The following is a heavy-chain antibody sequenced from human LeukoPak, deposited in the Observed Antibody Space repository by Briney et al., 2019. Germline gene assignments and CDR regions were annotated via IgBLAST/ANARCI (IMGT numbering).Heavy chain of an antibody. V-gene: IGHV3-30*18. CDR1: GLTFSSYG. D-gene: IGHD2-21*02. CDR3: AKGTAYCGGDCYSVIY. CDR2: ISYDGSNK. Sequence: GGSLRLSCAASGLTFSSYGMHWVRQAPGKGLEWVAVISYDGSNKYYADSVKGRFTISRDNSKNTLYLQMNSLRAEDTAVYYCAKGTAYCGGDCYSVIYWGQGTLVTVSS. J-gene: IGHJ4*02.